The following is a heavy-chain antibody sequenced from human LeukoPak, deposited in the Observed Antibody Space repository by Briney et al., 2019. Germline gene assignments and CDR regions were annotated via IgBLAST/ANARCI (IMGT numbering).Heavy chain of an antibody. J-gene: IGHJ4*02. CDR2: ISSSSSYI. Sequence: KPGGSLRLSCAASGFTFSSYSMNWVRQAPGKELEWVSSISSSSSYIYYADSVKGRFTISRDNAKNSLYLQMNSLRAGDTAVYYCARDPNSGPLWDFDYWGQGTLVTVSS. CDR1: GFTFSSYS. CDR3: ARDPNSGPLWDFDY. V-gene: IGHV3-21*01. D-gene: IGHD2-15*01.